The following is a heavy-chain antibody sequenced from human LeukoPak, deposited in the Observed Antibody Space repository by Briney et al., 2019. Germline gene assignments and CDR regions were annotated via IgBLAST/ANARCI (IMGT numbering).Heavy chain of an antibody. Sequence: PGGSLRLSCAASGFTFSSYSMNWVRQAPGKGLEWVSYISSSSSTIYYADSVKGRFTISRDNAKNSLYLQMNSLRAEDTAVYYCARDLVRAAAGPVDYWGQGTLVTVSS. CDR1: GFTFSSYS. CDR2: ISSSSSTI. V-gene: IGHV3-48*01. J-gene: IGHJ4*02. CDR3: ARDLVRAAAGPVDY. D-gene: IGHD6-13*01.